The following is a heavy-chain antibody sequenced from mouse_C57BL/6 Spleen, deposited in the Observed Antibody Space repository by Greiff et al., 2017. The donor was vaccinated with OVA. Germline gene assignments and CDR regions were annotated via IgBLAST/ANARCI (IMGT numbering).Heavy chain of an antibody. CDR1: GYTFTDYN. CDR3: ARRGDYAVDY. J-gene: IGHJ4*01. Sequence: EVQLQQSGPELVKPGASVKILCKASGYTFTDYNMDWVKQSHGKSLEWIGDIYPNNGGTIYNQKFKGKATLTVDKSASTAYMELRSLTSEDTAVYYCARRGDYAVDYWGQGTSVTVSS. V-gene: IGHV1-18*01. CDR2: IYPNNGGT.